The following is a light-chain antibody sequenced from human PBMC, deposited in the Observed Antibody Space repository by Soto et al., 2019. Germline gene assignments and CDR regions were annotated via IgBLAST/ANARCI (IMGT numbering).Light chain of an antibody. Sequence: DIQMTQSPSSLSASVGDRVTITCRASQSISSSLNWYLQKPGKAPNLLIYAASSLQSGVPSRFSGSGSGTDFTLTISSLQPEDFATYYCQQSYSTPITFGQGTRLENK. CDR1: QSISSS. CDR3: QQSYSTPIT. J-gene: IGKJ5*01. V-gene: IGKV1-39*01. CDR2: AAS.